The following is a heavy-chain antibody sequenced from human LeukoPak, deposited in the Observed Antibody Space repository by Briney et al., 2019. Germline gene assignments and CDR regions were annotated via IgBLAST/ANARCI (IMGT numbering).Heavy chain of an antibody. CDR3: AKSTRAVMAMMDV. CDR2: IKQDGSEK. V-gene: IGHV3-7*01. CDR1: EFSVGSNY. J-gene: IGHJ6*04. D-gene: IGHD3-16*01. Sequence: GGSLRLSCAASEFSVGSNYMTWVRQAPGKGLEWVANIKQDGSEKYYVDSVKGRFTISRDNAKNSLFLQMNSLRAEDTAVYFCAKSTRAVMAMMDVWGKGTTVTVSS.